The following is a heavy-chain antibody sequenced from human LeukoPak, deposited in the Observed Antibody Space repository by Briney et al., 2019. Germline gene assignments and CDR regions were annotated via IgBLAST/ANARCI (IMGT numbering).Heavy chain of an antibody. Sequence: ASVKVSCKASGYTFSGYYMHWVRQAPGQGLEWMGWINPKSGGTNYAQKFQGRVTMTRDMSISTAYMELSRLRFDDTAVYYCASGSSFDSSGRGFDYWGRGTLVTVSS. CDR3: ASGSSFDSSGRGFDY. CDR1: GYTFSGYY. V-gene: IGHV1-2*02. J-gene: IGHJ4*02. CDR2: INPKSGGT. D-gene: IGHD3-22*01.